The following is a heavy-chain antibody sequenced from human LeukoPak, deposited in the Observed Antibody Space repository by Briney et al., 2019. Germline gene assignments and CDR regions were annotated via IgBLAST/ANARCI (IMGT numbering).Heavy chain of an antibody. CDR1: GGSISNSSYY. D-gene: IGHD1-26*01. V-gene: IGHV4-39*01. J-gene: IGHJ4*02. CDR2: IFYSGSS. Sequence: PSETLSLTCTVSGGSISNSSYYWGWSRKPPGKGLEWIGNIFYSGSSYYNPSLKSRLTISVDTSKNQFSLKLSSVTAADTAVYFCLTYSGTYYVDYWGQGTLVTVSS. CDR3: LTYSGTYYVDY.